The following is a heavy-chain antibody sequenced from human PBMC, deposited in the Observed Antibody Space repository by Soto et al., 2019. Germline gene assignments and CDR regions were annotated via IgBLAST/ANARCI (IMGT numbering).Heavy chain of an antibody. Sequence: SGTLSLTCTVSGGSISSYYWSWIRQPPGRGLEWVGYIYYSGSTNYNPSLKSRVTISVDTSKNPLSLKLRSVTAADTAVYHCARGWRERWFYPLGQGTLGNVSS. CDR1: GGSISSYY. CDR3: ARGWRERWFYP. V-gene: IGHV4-59*01. CDR2: IYYSGST. D-gene: IGHD6-25*01. J-gene: IGHJ5*01.